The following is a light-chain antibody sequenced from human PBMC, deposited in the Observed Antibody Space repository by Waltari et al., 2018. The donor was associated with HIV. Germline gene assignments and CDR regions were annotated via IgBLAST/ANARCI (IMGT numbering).Light chain of an antibody. J-gene: IGLJ3*02. CDR3: QSYDSSLSGWV. CDR1: SSNIGSGYD. Sequence: QSVLTQPPSVSGAPGQRVTISCSGGSSNIGSGYDVHWYQQFPGTAPKVLIYANTNRPSGVPDRFSGSKSGYSASLVITGLQAEDDADHYCQSYDSSLSGWVFGGGTKLTVL. CDR2: ANT. V-gene: IGLV1-40*01.